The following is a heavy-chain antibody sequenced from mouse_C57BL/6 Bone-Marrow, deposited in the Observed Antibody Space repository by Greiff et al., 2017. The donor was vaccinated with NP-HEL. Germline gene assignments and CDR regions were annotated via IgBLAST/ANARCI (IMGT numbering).Heavy chain of an antibody. Sequence: VQLVESGAELVRPGTSVKMSCKASGYTFTNYWIGWAKQRPGHGLEWIGDIYPGGGYTNYNEKFKGKATLTADKSSSTAYMQFSSLTSEDSAIYYCALIYYDSFYAMDYWGQGTSVTVSS. CDR1: GYTFTNYW. J-gene: IGHJ4*01. CDR3: ALIYYDSFYAMDY. V-gene: IGHV1-63*01. CDR2: IYPGGGYT. D-gene: IGHD2-4*01.